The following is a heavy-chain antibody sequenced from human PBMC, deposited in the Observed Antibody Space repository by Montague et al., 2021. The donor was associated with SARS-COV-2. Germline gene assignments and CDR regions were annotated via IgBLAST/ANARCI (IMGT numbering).Heavy chain of an antibody. Sequence: SLRLSCAASGFTFSDYYMSWIRQAPGKGLEWVSYISNSCSYPNYSDSFXVLFTISRDNAKNSLYLQMNSLRAEDTAVYYCAKSSLLWFGRPFDFWGQGTLVTVSS. D-gene: IGHD3-10*01. CDR2: ISNSCSYP. CDR1: GFTFSDYY. J-gene: IGHJ4*02. V-gene: IGHV3-11*03. CDR3: AKSSLLWFGRPFDF.